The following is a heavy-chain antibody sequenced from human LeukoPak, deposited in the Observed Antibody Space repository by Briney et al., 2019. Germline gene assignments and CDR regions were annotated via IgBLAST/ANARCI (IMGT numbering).Heavy chain of an antibody. D-gene: IGHD2-15*01. Sequence: GGSLRLSCAASGFTFTSYWMHWVRQPPGKGLVWVSRVEHDGSRTAYADSVTGRFTISRDNARNMVYLQMNSLRAEDTAVYYCATNLGWGQGTLVTVSS. CDR2: VEHDGSRT. V-gene: IGHV3-74*01. CDR1: GFTFTSYW. CDR3: ATNLG. J-gene: IGHJ4*02.